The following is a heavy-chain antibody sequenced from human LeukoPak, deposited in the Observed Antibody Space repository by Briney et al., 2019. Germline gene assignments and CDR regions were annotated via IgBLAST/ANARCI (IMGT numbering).Heavy chain of an antibody. CDR2: ISSNEGST. D-gene: IGHD3-22*01. J-gene: IGHJ4*02. CDR1: GFTFSSYA. CDR3: VKEYYDSSGYYLDY. Sequence: GGSLRLSCSASGFTFSSYAMHWVRQAPGKGLEYVSAISSNEGSTYYADSVKGRFTISRDNSKNTLYLQMSSLRAEDTAVYYCVKEYYDSSGYYLDYWGQGTLVTVSS. V-gene: IGHV3-64D*09.